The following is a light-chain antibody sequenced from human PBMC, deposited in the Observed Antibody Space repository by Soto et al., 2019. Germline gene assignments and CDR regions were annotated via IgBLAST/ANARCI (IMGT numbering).Light chain of an antibody. V-gene: IGKV3-15*01. CDR3: HQYSSSRRT. Sequence: DIVMTQSPATLPVSPGERATLSCRASQSVSSNLAWYQQKPGQAPRFLIYGASTRATGIPARFSGSGSGTDFTLTTSRLEPEDFAVYYCHQYSSSRRTFGQGTKVDIK. J-gene: IGKJ1*01. CDR1: QSVSSN. CDR2: GAS.